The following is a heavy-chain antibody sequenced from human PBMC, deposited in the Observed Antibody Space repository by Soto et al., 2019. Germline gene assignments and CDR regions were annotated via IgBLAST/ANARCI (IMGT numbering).Heavy chain of an antibody. D-gene: IGHD3-3*01. CDR1: GFTFSDHY. CDR2: TRNKANSYTT. J-gene: IGHJ6*03. Sequence: GGSLRLSCAASGFTFSDHYMDWVRQAPGKGLEWVGRTRNKANSYTTEYAASVKGRFTISRDDSKNSLYLQMNSLKTEDTAVYYCAREYYDLWSGYSDYDYYYMDVWGKGTTVTVSS. CDR3: AREYYDLWSGYSDYDYYYMDV. V-gene: IGHV3-72*01.